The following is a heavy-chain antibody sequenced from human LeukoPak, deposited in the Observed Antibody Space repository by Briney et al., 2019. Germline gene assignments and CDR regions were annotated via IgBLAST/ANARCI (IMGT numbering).Heavy chain of an antibody. D-gene: IGHD5-18*01. Sequence: GGSLRLSCAASGFTFSSYAMHWVRQAPGKGLEWVAVISYDGSNKYYADSVKGRFTISRDNSKNTLYLQMNSLRAEDTAVYYCARGGYSYGYFEYYYYYYMDVWGKGTTVTVSS. V-gene: IGHV3-30*04. J-gene: IGHJ6*03. CDR1: GFTFSSYA. CDR2: ISYDGSNK. CDR3: ARGGYSYGYFEYYYYYYMDV.